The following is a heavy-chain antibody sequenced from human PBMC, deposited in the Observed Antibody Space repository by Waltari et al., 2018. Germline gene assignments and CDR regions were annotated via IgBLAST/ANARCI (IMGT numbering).Heavy chain of an antibody. CDR3: AKFPSSFHSFFDY. CDR1: GFTFSSYA. D-gene: IGHD2-15*01. CDR2: IYSGGST. Sequence: VQLLESGGGLVQPGGSLRLSCAASGFTFSSYAMTWVRQAPGKGLEWVSVIYSGGSTYYADSVKGRFTISRDNSKNTLYLQMNSLRAEDTAVYYCAKFPSSFHSFFDYWGQGTLVTVSS. V-gene: IGHV3-23*03. J-gene: IGHJ4*02.